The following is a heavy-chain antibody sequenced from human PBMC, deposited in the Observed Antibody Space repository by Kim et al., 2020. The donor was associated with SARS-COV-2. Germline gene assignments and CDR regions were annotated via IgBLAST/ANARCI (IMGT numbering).Heavy chain of an antibody. CDR3: AKDSYYYESSGSSLLSQYYFYGMDV. Sequence: GGSLRLSCAASGFTFTNYAMSWVRQAPGKGLEWVSTIIGDDSDTYFADSVKGRFTISRDNSKNTLHLQMSSLRTDDTAIYYCAKDSYYYESSGSSLLSQYYFYGMDVWGQGTTVTVSS. CDR2: IIGDDSDT. CDR1: GFTFTNYA. J-gene: IGHJ6*02. D-gene: IGHD3-22*01. V-gene: IGHV3-23*01.